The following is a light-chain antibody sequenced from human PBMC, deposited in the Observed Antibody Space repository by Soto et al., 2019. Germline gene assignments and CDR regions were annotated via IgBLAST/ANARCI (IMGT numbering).Light chain of an antibody. J-gene: IGLJ3*02. V-gene: IGLV1-44*01. CDR2: GNS. CDR1: NSNIGRNA. CDR3: QSYDNSLSGSWV. Sequence: QSVLTQPPSASGTPGQRVTISCSGSNSNIGRNAVNWYQQLPGTAPKLLIYGNSNRPSGVPDRFSGSKSGTSASLAINGLQAEDEAHYYCQSYDNSLSGSWVFGGGTKLTVL.